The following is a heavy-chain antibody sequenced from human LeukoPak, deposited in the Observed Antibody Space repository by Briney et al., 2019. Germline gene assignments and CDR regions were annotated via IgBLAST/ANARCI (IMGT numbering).Heavy chain of an antibody. J-gene: IGHJ6*03. D-gene: IGHD3-10*01. V-gene: IGHV4-34*01. CDR2: INHSGST. CDR1: GGSFSGYY. Sequence: ETLSLTCAVYGGSFSGYYWSWIRQPPGKGLEWIGEINHSGSTNYNPSLKSRVTISVDTSMNQFSLKLSSVTAADTAVYYCARRVVRGVLYYYYYMDVWGKGTTVTVSS. CDR3: ARRVVRGVLYYYYYMDV.